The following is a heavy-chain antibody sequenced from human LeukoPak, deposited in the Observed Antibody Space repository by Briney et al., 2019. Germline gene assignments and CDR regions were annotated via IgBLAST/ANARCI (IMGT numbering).Heavy chain of an antibody. Sequence: GRSLRLSCAASGFTFDDCAMHWVRQAPGKGLEWVSGISWNSGSIGYADSVKGRFTISRDNAKNSLYLQMNSLRAEDTALYYCAKDCGGDCYSLDYWGQGTLVTVSS. CDR3: AKDCGGDCYSLDY. CDR1: GFTFDDCA. J-gene: IGHJ4*02. CDR2: ISWNSGSI. V-gene: IGHV3-9*01. D-gene: IGHD2-21*02.